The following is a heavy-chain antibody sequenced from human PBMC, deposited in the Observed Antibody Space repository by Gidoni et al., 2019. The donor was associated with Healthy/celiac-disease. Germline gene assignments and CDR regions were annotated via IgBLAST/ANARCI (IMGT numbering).Heavy chain of an antibody. CDR2: IYYSGST. Sequence: QLQLQESGPGLVKPSEHLALTCTVSGCSIRTSSYYWGCIRQPPGKGLEWIGSIYYSGSTSYNPSLTSRVTISVDTSKNQFALKLSSVTAADTAVYYCARRSGSYRLWARFDPWGQGTLVTVSS. D-gene: IGHD3-10*01. V-gene: IGHV4-39*01. J-gene: IGHJ5*02. CDR3: ARRSGSYRLWARFDP. CDR1: GCSIRTSSYY.